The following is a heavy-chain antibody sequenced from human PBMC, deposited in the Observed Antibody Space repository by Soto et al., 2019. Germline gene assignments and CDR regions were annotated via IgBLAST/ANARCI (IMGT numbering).Heavy chain of an antibody. CDR1: GFNFRSNW. CDR2: INTDGSIT. Sequence: GGSLRLSCAASGFNFRSNWMHWVRRVPGRGLVWVSRINTDGSITDYADSVKGRFTISRDNAEKMLYLQMNNLRVEDTAVYYCARDGEGFWGQGTLVTVSS. V-gene: IGHV3-74*01. CDR3: ARDGEGF. J-gene: IGHJ4*02. D-gene: IGHD2-21*01.